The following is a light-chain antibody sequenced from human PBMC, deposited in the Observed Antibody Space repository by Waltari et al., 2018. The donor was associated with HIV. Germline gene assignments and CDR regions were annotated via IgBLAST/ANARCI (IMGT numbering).Light chain of an antibody. J-gene: IGLJ3*02. CDR3: QAWDRSGGV. Sequence: SYEVIQPPSLSVSPGQTASITCSGDQMGRKYVCWYQQKPGQSPVLVIYQDNKRPSGIPGRFSGSNSGNTATLTISGTQALDEADYYCQAWDRSGGVFGGGTRLTVL. CDR1: QMGRKY. CDR2: QDN. V-gene: IGLV3-1*01.